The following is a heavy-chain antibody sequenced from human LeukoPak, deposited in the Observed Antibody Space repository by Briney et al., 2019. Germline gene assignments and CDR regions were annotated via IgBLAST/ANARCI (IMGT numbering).Heavy chain of an antibody. CDR3: ARATTFWSGYYNWFDP. CDR1: GYTFTIYD. V-gene: IGHV1-8*03. CDR2: MNPNSGNT. J-gene: IGHJ5*02. D-gene: IGHD3-3*01. Sequence: ASVKVSCKASGYTFTIYDINWVRQATGQGLEWMGWMNPNSGNTGYAQKFQGRVTITRNTSISTAYMELSSLRSEDTAVYYCARATTFWSGYYNWFDPWGQGTLVTVSS.